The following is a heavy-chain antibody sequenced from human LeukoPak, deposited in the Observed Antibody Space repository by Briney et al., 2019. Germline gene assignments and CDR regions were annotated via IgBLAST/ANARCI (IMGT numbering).Heavy chain of an antibody. CDR1: GFTFSNYV. V-gene: IGHV3-23*01. J-gene: IGHJ4*02. CDR2: ITGSADDT. Sequence: GGSLRLSCETSGFTFSNYVMNWVRQAPGEGLEWVSAITGSADDTYYADSVKGRFTISRDNSKNTLYLQMNSLRAEDTAVYYCAKASGASRPYYFDYWGQGTLVTVSS. D-gene: IGHD3-10*01. CDR3: AKASGASRPYYFDY.